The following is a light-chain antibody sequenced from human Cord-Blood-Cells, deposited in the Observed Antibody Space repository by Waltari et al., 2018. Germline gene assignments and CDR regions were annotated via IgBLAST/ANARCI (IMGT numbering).Light chain of an antibody. V-gene: IGLV2-11*01. CDR3: CSYAGSYTFDYV. Sequence: QSALTQPRSVSGSPGQSVTLSCTRTSSDVGGYNYVSCYQQHPGKAPKLMIYDVSKRPSGVPDRFSGSKSGNTASLTISGLQAEDEADYYCCSYAGSYTFDYVFGTGTKVTVL. CDR2: DVS. J-gene: IGLJ1*01. CDR1: SSDVGGYNY.